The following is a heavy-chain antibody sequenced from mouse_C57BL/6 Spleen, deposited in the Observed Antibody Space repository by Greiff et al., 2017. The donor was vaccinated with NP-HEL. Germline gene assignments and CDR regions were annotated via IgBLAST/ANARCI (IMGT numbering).Heavy chain of an antibody. CDR3: AGGDREWFAY. CDR2: IDPEGGDT. J-gene: IGHJ3*01. CDR1: GFNIKDYY. Sequence: VQLQQSGAELVKPGASVKFSCTASGFNIKDYYMHWVKQRTEQGLEWIGRIDPEGGDTKYAPKFQGKATITADTSSNTPYLQLSRLTSEDTAVYYCAGGDREWFAYWGQGTLVTVSA. D-gene: IGHD3-3*01. V-gene: IGHV14-2*01.